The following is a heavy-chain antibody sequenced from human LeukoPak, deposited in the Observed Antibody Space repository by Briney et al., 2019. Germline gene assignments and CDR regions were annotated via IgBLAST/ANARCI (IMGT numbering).Heavy chain of an antibody. CDR1: GGSISSYY. D-gene: IGHD4-17*01. CDR3: ARNRDYGENFDY. CDR2: IYYSGST. V-gene: IGHV4-59*01. J-gene: IGHJ4*02. Sequence: PSETLSLTCTVSGGSISSYYWSWIRQPPGKGLEWIGYIYYSGSTNYNPSLTSRVTISVDTSKNQFSLKLSSVTAADTAVYYCARNRDYGENFDYWGQGTLVTVSS.